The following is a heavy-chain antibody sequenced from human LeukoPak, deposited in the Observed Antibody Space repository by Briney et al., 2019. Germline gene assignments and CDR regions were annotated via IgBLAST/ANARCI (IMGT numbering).Heavy chain of an antibody. Sequence: ASVKVSCXASGGTFSSYAINWVRRAPGRGLEWMGGIIPMFGTANYAQRFQGRVTITTDESTSTAYMELSSLRSEDTAVYYCAREGDYGGIGGYWGQGTLVTVSS. D-gene: IGHD4-23*01. CDR2: IIPMFGTA. V-gene: IGHV1-69*05. CDR1: GGTFSSYA. J-gene: IGHJ4*02. CDR3: AREGDYGGIGGY.